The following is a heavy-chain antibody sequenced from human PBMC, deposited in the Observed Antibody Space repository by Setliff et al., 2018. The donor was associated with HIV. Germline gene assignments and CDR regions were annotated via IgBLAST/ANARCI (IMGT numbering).Heavy chain of an antibody. CDR2: ISDSGDNT. CDR3: AKTIAALDY. J-gene: IGHJ4*02. D-gene: IGHD6-13*01. V-gene: IGHV3-23*01. Sequence: HPGGSLRLSCGASGFSFSSYSMNWVRQAPGKGLEWVSAISDSGDNTYYADSVKGRFTISRDNSRDTLYLQMNSLRVEDTAVYFCAKTIAALDYWGQGTLVTVSS. CDR1: GFSFSSYS.